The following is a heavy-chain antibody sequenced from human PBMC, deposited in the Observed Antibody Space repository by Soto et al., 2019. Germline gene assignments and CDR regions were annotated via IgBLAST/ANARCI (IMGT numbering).Heavy chain of an antibody. V-gene: IGHV1-2*02. D-gene: IGHD2-8*02. CDR2: INPDSGAT. CDR1: GYSFTGYY. J-gene: IGHJ4*02. Sequence: HEHLVQSGAEVKRPGASLKVSCKASGYSFTGYYIHWVRQAPGQGLEWMGWINPDSGATNYAQNFQGRGALTSVTSISTASMDLTSLTSDDTAVYYCARGDYGTGGYPFPYFDYWGQGTLVIVSS. CDR3: ARGDYGTGGYPFPYFDY.